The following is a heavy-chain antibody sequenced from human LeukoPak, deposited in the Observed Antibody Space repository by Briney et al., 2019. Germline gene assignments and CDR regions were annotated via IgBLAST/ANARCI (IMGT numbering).Heavy chain of an antibody. CDR2: IYYSGST. CDR3: ARADFWSGYYTATY. D-gene: IGHD3-3*01. J-gene: IGHJ4*02. Sequence: SETLSLTCTVSGGSISSGGYYWSWIRQHPGKGLEWIGYIYYSGSTYYNPSLKSRVTISVDTSKNQFSLKLSSVTGADTAVYYCARADFWSGYYTATYWGQGTLVTVSS. V-gene: IGHV4-31*03. CDR1: GGSISSGGYY.